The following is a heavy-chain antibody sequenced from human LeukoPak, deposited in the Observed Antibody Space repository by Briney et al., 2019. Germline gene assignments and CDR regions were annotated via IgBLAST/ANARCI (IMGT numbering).Heavy chain of an antibody. CDR2: ISGSGGST. CDR1: GFTFSSYA. D-gene: IGHD4-11*01. Sequence: GGSLRLSCAASGFTFSSYAMSWVRQAPGKGLEWVSAISGSGGSTYYADSVKGRFTISRDNSKNTLYLQMNSLRAQDTAVYYCAKAQFLGYSNSYYFDYWGQGTLVTVSS. CDR3: AKAQFLGYSNSYYFDY. V-gene: IGHV3-23*01. J-gene: IGHJ4*02.